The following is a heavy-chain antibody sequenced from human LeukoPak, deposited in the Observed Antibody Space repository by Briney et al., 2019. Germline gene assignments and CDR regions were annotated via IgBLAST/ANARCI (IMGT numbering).Heavy chain of an antibody. V-gene: IGHV4-39*01. J-gene: IGHJ4*02. Sequence: SETLSLTCTVSGGSISNYYWGWIRQPPGMGLEWIGSIHYSGSTSYDPSLKSRVTISVDTSKNQFSVKLSSVTAADTAVYYCASHLRGDYLWDYWGQGTLVTVSS. D-gene: IGHD4-17*01. CDR3: ASHLRGDYLWDY. CDR1: GGSISNYY. CDR2: IHYSGST.